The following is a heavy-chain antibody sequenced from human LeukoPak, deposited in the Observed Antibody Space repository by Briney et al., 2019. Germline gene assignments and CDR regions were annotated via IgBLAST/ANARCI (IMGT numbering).Heavy chain of an antibody. J-gene: IGHJ4*02. D-gene: IGHD3-22*01. Sequence: GGSLRLSCAASGFTFSSYAMSWVRQAPGKGLEWVSAISGSGGSTYYADSVKGRFTISRDNSKNTLYLQMNSLRAEDTAVYYCAKGMYYHDSSPLFFDYWGQGTLVTISS. CDR2: ISGSGGST. V-gene: IGHV3-23*01. CDR3: AKGMYYHDSSPLFFDY. CDR1: GFTFSSYA.